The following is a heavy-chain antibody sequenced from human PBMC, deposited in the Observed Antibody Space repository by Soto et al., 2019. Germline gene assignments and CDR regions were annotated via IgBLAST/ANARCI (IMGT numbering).Heavy chain of an antibody. J-gene: IGHJ4*02. V-gene: IGHV3-23*01. CDR1: GFTFSSYA. CDR2: ISGSGGSS. Sequence: EVQLLESGGGLVQPGGSLRLSCAASGFTFSSYAMNWVRQAPGKGLEWVSSISGSGGSSYYAGSVKGRFSISRDNSKNTVYLQMNSLRAEDTAVYYCAKLRRYDYIWGSNRGHYFDYWGQGTLVTVSS. D-gene: IGHD3-16*02. CDR3: AKLRRYDYIWGSNRGHYFDY.